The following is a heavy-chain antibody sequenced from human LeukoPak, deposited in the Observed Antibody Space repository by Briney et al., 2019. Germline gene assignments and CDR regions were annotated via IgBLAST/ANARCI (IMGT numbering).Heavy chain of an antibody. CDR1: GYTFTGYY. CDR3: ARTRYDFWSGYYPHAFDI. V-gene: IGHV1-2*02. J-gene: IGHJ3*02. Sequence: EASVKVSCKASGYTFTGYYMHWVRQAPGQGLEWMGWINPNSGGTNYAQKFQGRVTMTRDTSISTAYMELSRLRSDDTAVYYCARTRYDFWSGYYPHAFDIWGQGTMVTVSS. CDR2: INPNSGGT. D-gene: IGHD3-3*01.